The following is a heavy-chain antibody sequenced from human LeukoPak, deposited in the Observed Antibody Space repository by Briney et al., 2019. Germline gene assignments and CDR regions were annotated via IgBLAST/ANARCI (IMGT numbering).Heavy chain of an antibody. CDR3: ARRMSTSWASDY. CDR2: IYSGGGT. CDR1: GFTVSLSY. Sequence: GGSLRLSCAASGFTVSLSYMNWFRQAPGKGLEWVSVIYSGGGTYYAESVKRRFTISRDHSKNTLFLQMSSLKAEDTAVYYCARRMSTSWASDYWGQGTLVTVSS. J-gene: IGHJ4*02. D-gene: IGHD6-13*01. V-gene: IGHV3-53*01.